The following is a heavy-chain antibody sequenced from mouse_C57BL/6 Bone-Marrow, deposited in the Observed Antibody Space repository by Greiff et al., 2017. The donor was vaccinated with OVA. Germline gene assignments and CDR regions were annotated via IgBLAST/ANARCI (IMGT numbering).Heavy chain of an antibody. Sequence: QVQLQQPGAELVKPGASVKMSCKASGYTFTSYWITWVKQRPGQGLEWIGDIYPGSGSTNYNEKFKSKATLTVDTSSSTAYMQLSSLTSEDSAVYYCATGTTVVARGAMDYWGQGTSVTVSS. CDR1: GYTFTSYW. D-gene: IGHD1-1*01. CDR3: ATGTTVVARGAMDY. J-gene: IGHJ4*01. CDR2: IYPGSGST. V-gene: IGHV1-55*01.